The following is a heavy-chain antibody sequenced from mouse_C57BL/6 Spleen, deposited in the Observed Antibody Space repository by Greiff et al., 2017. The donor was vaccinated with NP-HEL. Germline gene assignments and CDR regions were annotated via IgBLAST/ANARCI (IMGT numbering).Heavy chain of an antibody. Sequence: VQLQQSGAELVRPGTSVKLSCKASGYTFTSYWMHWVKQRPGQGLEWIGVIDPSDSYTNYNQKFKGKATLTVDTSSSTAYMQLSSLTSEDSAVYYCARGVYDYDEGFDYWGQGTTLTVSS. V-gene: IGHV1-59*01. D-gene: IGHD2-4*01. CDR3: ARGVYDYDEGFDY. CDR2: IDPSDSYT. CDR1: GYTFTSYW. J-gene: IGHJ2*01.